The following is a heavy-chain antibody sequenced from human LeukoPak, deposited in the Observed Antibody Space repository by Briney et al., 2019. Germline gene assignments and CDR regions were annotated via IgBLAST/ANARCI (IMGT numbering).Heavy chain of an antibody. CDR3: ARAHNWKYGSFDF. V-gene: IGHV3-21*01. Sequence: GGPLTLSCAASGLTFNSYSMNWVRQAPGKGLEWVSCISSSSSYIYYADSVKGRFTISRDNAKNPLYLQMNSLRAEDTAVYYCARAHNWKYGSFDFWGQGTLVTVSS. J-gene: IGHJ4*02. CDR1: GLTFNSYS. CDR2: ISSSSSYI. D-gene: IGHD1-7*01.